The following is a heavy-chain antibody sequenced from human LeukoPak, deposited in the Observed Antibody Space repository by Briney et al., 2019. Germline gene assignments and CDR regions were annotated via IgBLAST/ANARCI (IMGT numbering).Heavy chain of an antibody. D-gene: IGHD6-19*01. J-gene: IGHJ5*02. V-gene: IGHV6-1*01. CDR3: ARDWYSSGRSPWFDP. CDR2: KYYRSKWYN. CDR1: GDSVSSNSAA. Sequence: SQTLSLTCAISGDSVSSNSAAWNWIRQSPSRGLEWLGRKYYRSKWYNDYAVSVKSRITINPDTSKNQFPLQLNSVTPEDTAVYYCARDWYSSGRSPWFDPWGQGTLVTVSS.